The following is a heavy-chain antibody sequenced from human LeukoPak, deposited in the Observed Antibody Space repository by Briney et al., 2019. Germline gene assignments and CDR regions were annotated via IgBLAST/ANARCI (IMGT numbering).Heavy chain of an antibody. Sequence: GGSLRLSCAASGFTLSRYWMHWVRQAPGKGLVWVSRINSDGSSTSYADSAKGRFTISRDNAKNTLYLQMNSLRAEDTAVYYCARANGAKMAFDIWGQGTMVTVSS. V-gene: IGHV3-74*01. CDR3: ARANGAKMAFDI. CDR1: GFTLSRYW. CDR2: INSDGSST. D-gene: IGHD5-24*01. J-gene: IGHJ3*02.